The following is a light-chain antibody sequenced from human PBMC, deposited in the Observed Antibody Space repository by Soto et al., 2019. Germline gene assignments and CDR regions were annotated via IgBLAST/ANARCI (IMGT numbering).Light chain of an antibody. Sequence: QSVLTQPASVSGSPGQSITISCTGTSSDVGGYNYVSWYQQNPGKAPKLMISEVSDRPSGVSDRFSGSKSGNTASLTISGLQAEDEADYYCSSYTNSDTHIFGGGTKLTVL. CDR3: SSYTNSDTHI. J-gene: IGLJ2*01. V-gene: IGLV2-14*01. CDR2: EVS. CDR1: SSDVGGYNY.